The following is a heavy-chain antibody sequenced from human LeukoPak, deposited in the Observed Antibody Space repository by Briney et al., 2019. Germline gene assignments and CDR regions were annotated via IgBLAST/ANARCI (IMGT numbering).Heavy chain of an antibody. CDR1: GGSFSGYY. CDR2: INHSGST. CDR3: ARGAVYSSSWPYYYYYMDV. D-gene: IGHD6-13*01. J-gene: IGHJ6*03. V-gene: IGHV4-34*01. Sequence: SETLSLTCAVYGGSFSGYYWSWLRQPPGKGLEWIGEINHSGSTNYNPSLKSRVTISVDTSKNQFSLKLSSVTAADTAVYYCARGAVYSSSWPYYYYYMDVWGKGTTVTVSS.